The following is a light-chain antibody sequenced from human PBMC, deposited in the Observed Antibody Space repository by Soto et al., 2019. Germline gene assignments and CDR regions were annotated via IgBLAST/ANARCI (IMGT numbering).Light chain of an antibody. CDR1: SSNIGTSS. J-gene: IGLJ1*01. V-gene: IGLV1-44*01. CDR3: AAWDDSLNGHV. CDR2: TTN. Sequence: QSVLTQPHSASGTPGRRVTISCSGSSSNIGTSSVHWFQQLPGTAPKLLISTTNQRPSGVPERFSGSKSGTSASLAIGGLQSEDEADYYCAAWDDSLNGHVFGTGTKVTVL.